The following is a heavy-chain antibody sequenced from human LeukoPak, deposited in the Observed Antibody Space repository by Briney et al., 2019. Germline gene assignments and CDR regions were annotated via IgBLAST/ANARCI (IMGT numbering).Heavy chain of an antibody. CDR2: TYYRSKWYN. CDR3: AGEDDSSGYDHDAFDI. CDR1: GDSVSSNSAA. J-gene: IGHJ3*02. V-gene: IGHV6-1*01. Sequence: SQTLSLTCAISGDSVSSNSAAWNWIRQSPSRGLEWLGRTYYRSKWYNDYAVSVKSRITINPDTSKNQFSLQLNSVTPEDTAVYYCAGEDDSSGYDHDAFDIWGQGTMVTVSS. D-gene: IGHD3-22*01.